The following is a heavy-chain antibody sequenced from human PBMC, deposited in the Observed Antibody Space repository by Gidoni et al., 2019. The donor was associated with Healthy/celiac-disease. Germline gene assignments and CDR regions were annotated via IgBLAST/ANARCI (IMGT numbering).Heavy chain of an antibody. J-gene: IGHJ4*02. Sequence: EVQLLESGGGLVQPGGSLRLACAASGVTFSSYAMSWVRQAPGKGLECVSAISGSCGSTYYADSVKGRFTISRDNSKNTLYLQMNSLRAEDTAVYYCAKKYSSGRFDYWGQGTLVTVSS. CDR3: AKKYSSGRFDY. D-gene: IGHD6-19*01. V-gene: IGHV3-23*01. CDR2: ISGSCGST. CDR1: GVTFSSYA.